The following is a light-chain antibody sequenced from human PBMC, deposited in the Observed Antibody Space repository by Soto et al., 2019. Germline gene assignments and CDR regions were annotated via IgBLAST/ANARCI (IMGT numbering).Light chain of an antibody. CDR1: QGISSF. V-gene: IGKV1-9*01. CDR2: GAS. Sequence: IQLTQSPSSLSASVGDRVTITCRASQGISSFLAWYQQKPGKAPKLLIYGASTLQSGVPSRFSGSGSGTDFTLTIGSLQPEDFATYYCQQLNSFPIPFGPGTKVDNK. CDR3: QQLNSFPIP. J-gene: IGKJ3*01.